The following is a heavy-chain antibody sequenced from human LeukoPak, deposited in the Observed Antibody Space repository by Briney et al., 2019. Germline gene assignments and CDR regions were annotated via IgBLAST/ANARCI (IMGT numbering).Heavy chain of an antibody. CDR3: ARGGEQLVLPDY. Sequence: SETLSLTCAVYGGSFSGYYWSWIRQPPGKGLEWIGYIYYSGSTNYNPSLKSRVTISVDTSKNQFSLKLSSVTAADTAVYYCARGGEQLVLPDYWGQGTLVTASS. CDR1: GGSFSGYY. CDR2: IYYSGST. V-gene: IGHV4-59*01. D-gene: IGHD6-6*01. J-gene: IGHJ4*02.